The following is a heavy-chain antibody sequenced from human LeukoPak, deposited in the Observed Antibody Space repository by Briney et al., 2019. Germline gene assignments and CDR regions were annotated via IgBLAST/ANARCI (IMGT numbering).Heavy chain of an antibody. CDR1: GGSFSGYY. J-gene: IGHJ4*02. D-gene: IGHD2-8*01. CDR3: ARAQYCTNGVCSKGRFDY. CDR2: INHSGST. Sequence: SETLSLTCAVYGGSFSGYYWSWIRQPPGKGLEWIGEINHSGSTNYNPSLKSRVTISVDTSKNQFSLKLSSVTAADTAVYYCARAQYCTNGVCSKGRFDYWGQGTLVTVSS. V-gene: IGHV4-34*01.